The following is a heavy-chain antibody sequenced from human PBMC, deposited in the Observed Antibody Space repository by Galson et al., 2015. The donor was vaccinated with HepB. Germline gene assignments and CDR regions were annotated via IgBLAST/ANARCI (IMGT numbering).Heavy chain of an antibody. J-gene: IGHJ6*03. CDR3: ARIQGYSYGYGYYYYYMDV. CDR1: GFSLSNARMG. V-gene: IGHV2-26*01. D-gene: IGHD5-18*01. CDR2: IFSNDEK. Sequence: PALVKPTQTLTLTCTVSGFSLSNARMGVSWIRQPPGKALEWLAHIFSNDEKSYSTSLKSRLTISKDTSKSQVVLTMTNMDPVDTATYYCARIQGYSYGYGYYYYYMDVWGKGTTVTVSS.